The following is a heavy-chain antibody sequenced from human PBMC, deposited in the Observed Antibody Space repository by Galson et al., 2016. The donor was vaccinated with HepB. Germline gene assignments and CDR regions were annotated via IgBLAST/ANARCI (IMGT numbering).Heavy chain of an antibody. J-gene: IGHJ6*02. CDR1: GAPFSGHY. D-gene: IGHD3-10*01. CDR3: ARGDVVPKTYTFGTQGLSLLRGRGIDHTVHHQNAMDV. CDR2: ITQSGNT. Sequence: SETLSLTCAVYGAPFSGHYWTWIRQPPGQGLEWIGEITQSGNTNYNPSLMGRVSMSADSSKNQFSLKLMSVTAADTAVYFCARGDVVPKTYTFGTQGLSLLRGRGIDHTVHHQNAMDVWGQGTTVTVSS. V-gene: IGHV4-34*01.